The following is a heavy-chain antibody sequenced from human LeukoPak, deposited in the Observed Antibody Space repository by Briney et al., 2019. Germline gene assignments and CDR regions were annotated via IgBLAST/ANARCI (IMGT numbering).Heavy chain of an antibody. CDR1: GYTFTGYY. CDR3: ARDERRYYDFWSGYFLFDY. Sequence: ASVKVSCKASGYTFTGYYMHWVRQAPGQGLEWMGWINPNSGGTNYAQKLQGRVTMTTDTSTSTAYMELRSLRSDDTAVYYCARDERRYYDFWSGYFLFDYWGQGTLVTVSS. D-gene: IGHD3-3*01. J-gene: IGHJ4*02. V-gene: IGHV1-2*02. CDR2: INPNSGGT.